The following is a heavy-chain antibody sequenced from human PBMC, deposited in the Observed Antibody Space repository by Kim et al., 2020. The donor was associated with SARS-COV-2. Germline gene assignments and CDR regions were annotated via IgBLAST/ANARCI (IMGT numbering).Heavy chain of an antibody. D-gene: IGHD3-22*01. J-gene: IGHJ6*02. CDR3: ARLDSSGYYFTRPGMDV. CDR2: IYPGDSDT. CDR1: GYSFTSYW. V-gene: IGHV5-51*01. Sequence: GESLKISCKGSGYSFTSYWIGWVRQMPGKGLEWMGIIYPGDSDTRYSPSFQGQVTISADKSISTAYLQWSSLKASDTAMYYCARLDSSGYYFTRPGMDVWGQGTTVTVSS.